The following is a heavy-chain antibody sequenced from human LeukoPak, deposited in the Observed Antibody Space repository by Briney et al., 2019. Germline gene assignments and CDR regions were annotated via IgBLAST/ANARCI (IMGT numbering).Heavy chain of an antibody. CDR2: IYSGGTT. Sequence: GGSLRLSCAASGFTVNSNHMSWVRQAPGKGLKWVSIIYSGGTTYYADSVKGRFTISRDNSKSSLYLQMNSLRAEDTAVYYCARDADYGGSPDAFDVWGRGTIVTVSS. V-gene: IGHV3-53*01. CDR1: GFTVNSNH. J-gene: IGHJ3*01. CDR3: ARDADYGGSPDAFDV. D-gene: IGHD4-23*01.